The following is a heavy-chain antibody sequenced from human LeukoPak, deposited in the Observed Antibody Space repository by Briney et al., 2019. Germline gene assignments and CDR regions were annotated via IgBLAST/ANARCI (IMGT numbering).Heavy chain of an antibody. D-gene: IGHD4-11*01. CDR1: SGSISSTTYY. Sequence: SETLSLTCTVSSGSISSTTYYWAWIRRPPGKGLEWIGSIYYNGDTYYNPSLKSRVIISADTSKNQFSLKLTSVTAADTAAYYCARGPNTAGNYRAFDLWGQGTKVTVSS. CDR2: IYYNGDT. CDR3: ARGPNTAGNYRAFDL. V-gene: IGHV4-39*07. J-gene: IGHJ3*01.